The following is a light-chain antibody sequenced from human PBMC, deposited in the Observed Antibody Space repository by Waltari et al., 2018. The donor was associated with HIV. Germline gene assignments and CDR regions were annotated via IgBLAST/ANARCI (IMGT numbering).Light chain of an antibody. CDR1: QSVSNY. CDR3: QQRSSWPPEFT. CDR2: DAS. Sequence: EIVLTQSPATLSLSPGDRATLSCRASQSVSNYLARYQQKPGQAPRLLIYDASDRAIGIPARFSGSGSGTDFTLTISSLEPEDFAVYFCQQRSSWPPEFTFGPGTKVDIK. J-gene: IGKJ3*01. V-gene: IGKV3-11*01.